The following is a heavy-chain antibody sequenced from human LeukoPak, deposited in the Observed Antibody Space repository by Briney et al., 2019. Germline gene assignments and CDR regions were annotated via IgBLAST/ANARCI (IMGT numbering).Heavy chain of an antibody. CDR2: ISAYNGNT. Sequence: GASVKVSCKASGYTFTSYGISWVRQAPGQGLEWMGWISAYNGNTNYAQKLQGRVTMTTDTSTSTAYMELRSLRSDDTAVYYCARVVPAAKIYHYYMDVWGKGTTVTVSS. CDR1: GYTFTSYG. J-gene: IGHJ6*03. V-gene: IGHV1-18*01. CDR3: ARVVPAAKIYHYYMDV. D-gene: IGHD2-2*01.